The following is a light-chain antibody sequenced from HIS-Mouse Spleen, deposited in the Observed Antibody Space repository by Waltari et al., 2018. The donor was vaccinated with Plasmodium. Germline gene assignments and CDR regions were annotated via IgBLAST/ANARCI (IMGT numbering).Light chain of an antibody. CDR2: EVS. V-gene: IGLV2-8*01. Sequence: QSALTQPPSASGSPGQSVTISCTGTSSDVGGYNYVSWYQQHPGKAPKLMIYEVSKRPSGGPDRFCGSKSGNTASLTVSGLQAEDEADYYCSSYAGSNNYVFGTGTKVTVL. J-gene: IGLJ1*01. CDR1: SSDVGGYNY. CDR3: SSYAGSNNYV.